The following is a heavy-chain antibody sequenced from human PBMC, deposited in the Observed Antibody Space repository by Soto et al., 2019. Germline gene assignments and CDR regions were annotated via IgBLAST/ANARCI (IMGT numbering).Heavy chain of an antibody. J-gene: IGHJ5*02. D-gene: IGHD1-7*01. CDR1: GYTFTSYS. CDR2: INAGNGPT. CDR3: ARDAPPPPERTAVRSWNYGPSWFDP. Sequence: VSVQVSCKASGYTFTSYSMHWVRQAPGQRLEWMGWINAGNGPTKYSQKFQGRVTTTRDTSASTAYMELSSLRSEGTAVYYCARDAPPPPERTAVRSWNYGPSWFDPWGQGPLGAVCS. V-gene: IGHV1-3*01.